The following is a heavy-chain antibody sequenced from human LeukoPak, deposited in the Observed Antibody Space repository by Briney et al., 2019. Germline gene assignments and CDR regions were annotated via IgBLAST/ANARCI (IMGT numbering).Heavy chain of an antibody. CDR2: MNPNSGNT. CDR1: GYTFTSYD. CDR3: ARDPGSGTTTLGYYYYYYGMDV. J-gene: IGHJ6*02. V-gene: IGHV1-8*01. D-gene: IGHD3-10*01. Sequence: ASVKVSCKASGYTFTSYDINWVRQATGQGLEWMGWMNPNSGNTGYAQKFQGRVTMTRDTSTSTVYMELSSLRSEDTAVYYCARDPGSGTTTLGYYYYYYGMDVWGQGTTVTVSS.